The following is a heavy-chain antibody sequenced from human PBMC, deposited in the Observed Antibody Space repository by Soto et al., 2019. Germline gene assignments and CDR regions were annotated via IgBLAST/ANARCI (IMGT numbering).Heavy chain of an antibody. J-gene: IGHJ5*02. CDR3: ARMASAGTLNWFDP. Sequence: QVQLVQSGAEVKEPGASVRVSCKASGYTFINFDISWVRQAAGQGLEWLGWMNPGSGKTGYASKFQGRVAMTGDASTGTPHLELSSLTSDDTAVYYCARMASAGTLNWFDPWGQGPLVTVSS. V-gene: IGHV1-8*02. CDR2: MNPGSGKT. CDR1: GYTFINFD. D-gene: IGHD6-13*01.